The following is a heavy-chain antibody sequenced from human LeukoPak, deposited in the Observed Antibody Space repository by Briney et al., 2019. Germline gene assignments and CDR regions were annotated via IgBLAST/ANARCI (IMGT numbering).Heavy chain of an antibody. Sequence: SVKVSCKASGGSFSSHAISWVRQAPGQGLEWMAGIIPIFGTPKYTQKFQGRVTITANESTSTAYMELSSLRSEDTAVYYCASDSSGWYYDYWGQGTLVTVSS. CDR2: IIPIFGTP. CDR3: ASDSSGWYYDY. J-gene: IGHJ4*02. D-gene: IGHD6-19*01. V-gene: IGHV1-69*01. CDR1: GGSFSSHA.